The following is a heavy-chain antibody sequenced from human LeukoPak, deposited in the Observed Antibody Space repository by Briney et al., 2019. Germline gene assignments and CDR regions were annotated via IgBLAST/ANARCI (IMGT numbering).Heavy chain of an antibody. D-gene: IGHD6-13*01. Sequence: GGSLRLSCAAYGFTFSSYWMTWVRQAPGKGLEWVANIKEDGSEKYYVDSVRGRFTISRGNAKYSLYLHMNSLRAEDTAVYYCARVHHSSSWGTDDCWGQGTLVTVSS. J-gene: IGHJ4*02. CDR2: IKEDGSEK. CDR1: GFTFSSYW. CDR3: ARVHHSSSWGTDDC. V-gene: IGHV3-7*01.